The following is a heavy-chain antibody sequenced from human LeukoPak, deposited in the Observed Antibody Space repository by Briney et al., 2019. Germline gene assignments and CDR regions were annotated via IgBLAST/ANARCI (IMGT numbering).Heavy chain of an antibody. J-gene: IGHJ4*02. D-gene: IGHD1-26*01. CDR3: ARGSIVGALLNY. Sequence: ASVKVSCKASGYTFTGYYMHWVRQAPGQGLEWMGWINPNSGGTNYAQKFQGRVTMTRDTSISTAYMELSRLRSDGTAVYYCARGSIVGALLNYWGQGTLVTVSS. V-gene: IGHV1-2*02. CDR1: GYTFTGYY. CDR2: INPNSGGT.